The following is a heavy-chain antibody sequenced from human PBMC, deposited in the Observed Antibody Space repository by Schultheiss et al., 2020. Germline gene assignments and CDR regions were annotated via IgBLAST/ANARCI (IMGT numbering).Heavy chain of an antibody. CDR3: ARAFRYCSGGSCYSNWFDP. D-gene: IGHD2-15*01. CDR2: IYYSGST. CDR1: GGSISSYY. J-gene: IGHJ5*02. V-gene: IGHV4-39*01. Sequence: SETLSLTCTVSGGSISSYYWGWIRQPPGKGLEWIGSIYYSGSTYYNPSLKSRVTISVDTSKNQFSLKLSSVTAADTAVYYCARAFRYCSGGSCYSNWFDPWGQGTLVTVSS.